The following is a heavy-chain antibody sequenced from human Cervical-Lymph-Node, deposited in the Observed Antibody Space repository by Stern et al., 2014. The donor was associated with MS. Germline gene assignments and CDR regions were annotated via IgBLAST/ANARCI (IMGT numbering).Heavy chain of an antibody. D-gene: IGHD6-13*01. CDR3: ARDRDFSSWGDFDY. J-gene: IGHJ4*02. Sequence: QVQLQQSGAEVKTPGASVKVSCKASGYTFAGYHVQWVRQAPGQGLEWMGWILPKTGDTNYAQKFQGRVSMTGDTSISTAYMELSGLTFDDTATYYCARDRDFSSWGDFDYWGQGTLVTVSP. CDR2: ILPKTGDT. CDR1: GYTFAGYH. V-gene: IGHV1-2*02.